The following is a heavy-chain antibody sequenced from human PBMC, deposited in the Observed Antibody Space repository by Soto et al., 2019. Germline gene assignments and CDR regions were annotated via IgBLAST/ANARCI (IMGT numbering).Heavy chain of an antibody. D-gene: IGHD5-18*01. CDR1: GFTFSSYG. Sequence: QVQLVESGGGVVQPGRSLRLSCAASGFTFSSYGMHWVRQAPGKGLEWVAVISYDGSNKYYADSVKGRFTISRDKSKNTLYLQMNSLRAEDTAVYYCAKLVDTAMVHSYWGQGTLVTVSS. CDR2: ISYDGSNK. CDR3: AKLVDTAMVHSY. V-gene: IGHV3-30*18. J-gene: IGHJ4*02.